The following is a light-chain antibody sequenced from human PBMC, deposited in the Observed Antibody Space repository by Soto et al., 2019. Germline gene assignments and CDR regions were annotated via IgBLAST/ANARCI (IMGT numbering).Light chain of an antibody. CDR2: EVT. J-gene: IGLJ1*01. Sequence: QSVLTQPASVSGSPGQSITISCTGTSGDIVSYNRVSWYQQHPGKAPKRIIYEVTDRPSGVSNRFSGSKSGNTASLTISGLQAEDEAEYYCSSYTNINTRACVFGTGTKVTVL. V-gene: IGLV2-14*01. CDR3: SSYTNINTRACV. CDR1: SGDIVSYNR.